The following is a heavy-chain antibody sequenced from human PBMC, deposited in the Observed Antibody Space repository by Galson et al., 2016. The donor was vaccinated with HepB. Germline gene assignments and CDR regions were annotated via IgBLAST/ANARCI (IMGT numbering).Heavy chain of an antibody. CDR2: IWYDGSKK. Sequence: LRLSCAASGFTFDRYGMHWVRQAPGKGLEWVAVIWYDGSKKYYADAVKGRFTISRDNARNTLDLQMNSLKIEDTALYFCARERFGFTGSPASPFDDWGQGTLVTVSS. CDR3: ARERFGFTGSPASPFDD. V-gene: IGHV3-33*01. J-gene: IGHJ4*02. CDR1: GFTFDRYG. D-gene: IGHD1-1*01.